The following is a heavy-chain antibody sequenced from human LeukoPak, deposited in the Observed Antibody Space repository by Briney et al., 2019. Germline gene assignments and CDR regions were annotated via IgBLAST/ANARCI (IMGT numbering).Heavy chain of an antibody. CDR2: IYYSGST. CDR1: GGSISSSSYY. J-gene: IGHJ6*02. D-gene: IGHD3-22*01. CDR3: ARHDSSGYYYYYYGMDV. V-gene: IGHV4-39*01. Sequence: PSETLSLTCTVSGGSISSSSYYWGWIRQPPGKGLEWIGSIYYSGSTYYNPSLKSRVTISVDTSKNQFSLKLSSVTAADTVVYYCARHDSSGYYYYYYGMDVWGQGTTVTVSS.